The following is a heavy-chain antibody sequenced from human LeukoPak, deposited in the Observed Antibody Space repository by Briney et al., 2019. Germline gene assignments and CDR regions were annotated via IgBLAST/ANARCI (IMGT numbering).Heavy chain of an antibody. V-gene: IGHV3-21*01. CDR3: ARIPYSSSLTDAFDI. J-gene: IGHJ3*02. CDR1: GFSFRSYS. Sequence: PGGSLRLSCAASGFSFRSYSMNWVRQAPGKGLEWVSFISSSSTYIYYADSMKGRFTISRENAKNSLFLQMSSLRGEDTAVYYCARIPYSSSLTDAFDIWGQGTMVTVYS. CDR2: ISSSSTYI. D-gene: IGHD6-6*01.